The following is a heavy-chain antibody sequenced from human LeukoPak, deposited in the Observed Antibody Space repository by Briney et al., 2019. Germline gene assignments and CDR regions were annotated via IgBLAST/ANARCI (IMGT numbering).Heavy chain of an antibody. V-gene: IGHV4-39*01. J-gene: IGHJ4*02. CDR2: ISHSATT. Sequence: SETLSLTCTVSGGSISGRFYYWGWIRQPPGKGLEWIGTISHSATTYYNPSLKSRITISIDTSKNEFSLKLNSVTAADTAVYYCARRNGLSAARGDFDYWGQGTLVTVSS. CDR3: ARRNGLSAARGDFDY. CDR1: GGSISGRFYY. D-gene: IGHD6-6*01.